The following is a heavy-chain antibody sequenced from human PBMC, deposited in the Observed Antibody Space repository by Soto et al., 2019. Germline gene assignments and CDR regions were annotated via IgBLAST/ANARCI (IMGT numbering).Heavy chain of an antibody. CDR3: ARLTTSIAAHSGEDY. V-gene: IGHV4-34*01. CDR2: INHSGST. CDR1: GGSFSGYY. D-gene: IGHD6-6*01. J-gene: IGHJ4*02. Sequence: KPSETLSLTCAVYGGSFSGYYWSWIRQPPGKGLEWIGEINHSGSTNYNPSLKGRVTISVDTSKNQFSLKLSSVTAADTAVYYCARLTTSIAAHSGEDYWGQGTLVTVSS.